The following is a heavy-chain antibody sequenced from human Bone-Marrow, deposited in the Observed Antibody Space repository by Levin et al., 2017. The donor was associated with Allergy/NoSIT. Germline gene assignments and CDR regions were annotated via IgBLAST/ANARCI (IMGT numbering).Heavy chain of an antibody. D-gene: IGHD2-15*01. V-gene: IGHV4-39*01. Sequence: GSLRLSCTVSGGSISSSSYYWGWIRQPPGKGLEWIGSIYYSGSTYYNPSLKSRVTISVDTSKNQFSLKLSSVTAADTAVYYCARLGYCSGGSCFVAFDIWGQGTMVTVSS. J-gene: IGHJ3*02. CDR3: ARLGYCSGGSCFVAFDI. CDR2: IYYSGST. CDR1: GGSISSSSYY.